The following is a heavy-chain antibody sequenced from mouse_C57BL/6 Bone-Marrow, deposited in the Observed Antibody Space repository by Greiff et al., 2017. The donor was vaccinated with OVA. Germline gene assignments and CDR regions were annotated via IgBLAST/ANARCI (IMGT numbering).Heavy chain of an antibody. J-gene: IGHJ4*01. D-gene: IGHD1-1*01. CDR1: GYTFTSYG. Sequence: VKLLESGAELARPGASVKLSCKASGYTFTSYGISWVKQRTGQGLEWIGEIYPRSGNTYYNEKFKGKATLTADKSSSTAYMELRSLTSEDSAVYFCARSYGSSHYAMDYWGQGTSVTVSS. CDR2: IYPRSGNT. V-gene: IGHV1-81*01. CDR3: ARSYGSSHYAMDY.